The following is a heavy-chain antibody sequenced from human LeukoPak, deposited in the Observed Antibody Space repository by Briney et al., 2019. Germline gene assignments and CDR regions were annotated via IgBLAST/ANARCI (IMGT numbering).Heavy chain of an antibody. D-gene: IGHD2-2*01. J-gene: IGHJ4*02. CDR1: GYTFTGYY. Sequence: ASVKVSCKASGYTFTGYYMHWVRQAPGQGLEWMGWINPNSGGTNYAQKFQGRVTMTRDTSISTAYMELSRLRSDDTAVYYCAREGWYCSSSSCYVGYWGQGTLVTVSS. CDR2: INPNSGGT. CDR3: AREGWYCSSSSCYVGY. V-gene: IGHV1-2*02.